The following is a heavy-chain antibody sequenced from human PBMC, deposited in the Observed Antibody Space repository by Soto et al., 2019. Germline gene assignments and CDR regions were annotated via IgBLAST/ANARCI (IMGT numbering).Heavy chain of an antibody. Sequence: GESLKISCKGSGYSFTSYWIGWVRQMPGKGLEWMGIIYPGDSDTRYSPSFQGQVTISADKSISTAYLQWSSLKASDTAMYYCVRGGWSKEENYYYGMDVWGQGTTVTVSS. V-gene: IGHV5-51*01. CDR2: IYPGDSDT. CDR1: GYSFTSYW. J-gene: IGHJ6*02. CDR3: VRGGWSKEENYYYGMDV. D-gene: IGHD1-26*01.